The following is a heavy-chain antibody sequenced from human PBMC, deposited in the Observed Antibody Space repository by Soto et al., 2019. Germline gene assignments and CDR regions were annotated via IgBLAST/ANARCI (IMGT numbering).Heavy chain of an antibody. V-gene: IGHV3-15*07. J-gene: IGHJ6*02. CDR3: TTGSVEGV. CDR2: IKRKIDGEAT. CDR1: GFSFSNAW. D-gene: IGHD2-15*01. Sequence: EVQLVESGGGLVKPGGSLRLSCAASGFSFSNAWMNWVRQAPGKGLEWVGRIKRKIDGEATDYAGPVKGRFTVFRDDSKSALYLQMNSLKGDDTAVYYCTTGSVEGVWGQGTTDTVS.